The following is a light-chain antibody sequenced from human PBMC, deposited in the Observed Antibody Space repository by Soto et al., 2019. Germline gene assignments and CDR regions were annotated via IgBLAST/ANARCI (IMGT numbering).Light chain of an antibody. Sequence: DFQMTQSPSSLSASVGDRVTITCRASQGISNYLAWYQQKPGKVPKLLIYGASSLQSGVTSRCSGSGSGTDFTLTVSNLQPEDVATYYCQNHYGAPFTFGPGTKVDIK. CDR2: GAS. CDR3: QNHYGAPFT. J-gene: IGKJ3*01. CDR1: QGISNY. V-gene: IGKV1-27*01.